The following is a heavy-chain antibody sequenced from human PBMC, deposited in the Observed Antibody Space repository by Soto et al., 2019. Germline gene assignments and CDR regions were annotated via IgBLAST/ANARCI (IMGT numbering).Heavy chain of an antibody. Sequence: SVKVSCKASGGTFSSYAINWVRQAPGQGLEWMGGIIPISGTPNYAQKFQGRVTITADESTSTAYTELSSLRSEDTAVYYCARDDSSDIVIVPAATEDYYYDMDVWGQGTTVTVSS. V-gene: IGHV1-69*13. D-gene: IGHD2-2*01. CDR1: GGTFSSYA. CDR3: ARDDSSDIVIVPAATEDYYYDMDV. CDR2: IIPISGTP. J-gene: IGHJ6*02.